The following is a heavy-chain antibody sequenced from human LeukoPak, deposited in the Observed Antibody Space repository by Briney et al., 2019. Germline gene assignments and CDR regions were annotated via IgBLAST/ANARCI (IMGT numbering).Heavy chain of an antibody. D-gene: IGHD2-15*01. CDR1: GVTFSSYG. V-gene: IGHV3-30*18. CDR3: AKDQGVVAATDDYYYYGMDV. CDR2: ISYDGSNK. J-gene: IGHJ6*02. Sequence: GRSLRLSCAASGVTFSSYGMHWVRQAPGKGLEWVAVISYDGSNKYYADSVKCRFTISRDNSKNTLYLQMNSLRAEDTAVYYCAKDQGVVAATDDYYYYGMDVWGQGTTVTVSS.